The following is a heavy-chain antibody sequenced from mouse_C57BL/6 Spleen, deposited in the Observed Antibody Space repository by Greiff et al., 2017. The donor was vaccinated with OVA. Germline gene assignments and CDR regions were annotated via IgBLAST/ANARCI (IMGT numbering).Heavy chain of an antibody. CDR2: IYPGSGST. V-gene: IGHV1-55*01. J-gene: IGHJ1*03. CDR1: GYTFTSYW. D-gene: IGHD2-5*01. CDR3: ARRGLYSNYEYFDV. Sequence: QVQLQQPGAELVKPGASVKMSCKASGYTFTSYWITWVKQRPGQGLEWIGDIYPGSGSTNYNERFKSKATLTVDTSSSTAYMQLSSLTSEDSAVYYCARRGLYSNYEYFDVWGTGTTVTVSS.